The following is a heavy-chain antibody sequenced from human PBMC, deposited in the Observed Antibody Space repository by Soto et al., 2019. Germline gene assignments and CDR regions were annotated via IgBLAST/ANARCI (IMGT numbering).Heavy chain of an antibody. CDR2: ISGYNGNT. V-gene: IGHV1-18*01. CDR1: GYTVFSYG. CDR3: ARKSSSSSWFDP. D-gene: IGHD6-6*01. Sequence: ASVKVSCKTSGYTVFSYGISWVRQAPGQGREWMGWISGYNGNTNYAQKFQARVTMTADTSTRTAYMELRSLRSDDTALYYCARKSSSSSWFDPWGQGTLVTVSS. J-gene: IGHJ5*02.